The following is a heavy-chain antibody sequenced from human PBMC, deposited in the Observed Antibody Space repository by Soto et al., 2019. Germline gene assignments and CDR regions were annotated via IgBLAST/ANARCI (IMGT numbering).Heavy chain of an antibody. CDR2: IIPILGIA. V-gene: IGHV1-69*08. D-gene: IGHD1-1*01. J-gene: IGHJ6*02. CDR1: GGTFSSYT. CDR3: ARDRGATAYYYYGMDV. Sequence: QVQLVQSGAEVKKPGSSVKVSCKASGGTFSSYTISWVRQAPGQGLEWMGRIIPILGIANYAQKFQGRVTITADKSTSTADMELSSLRSEDTAVYYCARDRGATAYYYYGMDVWGQGTTVTVSS.